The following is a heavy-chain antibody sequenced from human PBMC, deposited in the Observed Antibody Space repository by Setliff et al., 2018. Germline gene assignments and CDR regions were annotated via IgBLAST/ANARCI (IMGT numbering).Heavy chain of an antibody. J-gene: IGHJ5*02. Sequence: SETLSLTCTVSGDSLTSGTYYWSWIRQHPGKGLEWIGYIYYAGTTYYNPSLKSRVTISVDTSKNQFSLKLTSVTAADTAVYYCARAHTWSLPNDNSGYPGWFDPWGQGTLVTVSS. CDR2: IYYAGTT. D-gene: IGHD3-22*01. CDR3: ARAHTWSLPNDNSGYPGWFDP. V-gene: IGHV4-30-4*01. CDR1: GDSLTSGTYY.